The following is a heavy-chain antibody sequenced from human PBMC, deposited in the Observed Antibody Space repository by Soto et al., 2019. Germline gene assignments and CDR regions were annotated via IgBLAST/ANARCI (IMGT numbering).Heavy chain of an antibody. CDR2: INAGNGNT. J-gene: IGHJ6*02. V-gene: IGHV1-3*01. D-gene: IGHD3-16*01. CDR3: ARGDNDYYYYGMDV. Sequence: ASVKVSCKASGYTFTSYAMHWVRQAPGQRLEWMGWINAGNGNTKYAQKFQGRVTMTRNTSMSTAYMELSSLRYEDTAVYYCARGDNDYYYYGMDVWGQGTTVTVSS. CDR1: GYTFTSYA.